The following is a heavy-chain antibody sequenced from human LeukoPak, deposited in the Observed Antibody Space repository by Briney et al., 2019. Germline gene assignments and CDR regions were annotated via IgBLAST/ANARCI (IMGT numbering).Heavy chain of an antibody. CDR3: AKDHVTWGNRYFDH. CDR2: IWHDASKI. CDR1: GFTFSTYG. D-gene: IGHD3-16*01. Sequence: GGSLRLSCAASGFTFSTYGVHWVRQAPGKGLEGVAFIWHDASKIYYADSVQGGFTISRENSKNKLYLEMNSLGGEDNALYYCAKDHVTWGNRYFDHRGQGTLGTVCS. J-gene: IGHJ4*02. V-gene: IGHV3-30*02.